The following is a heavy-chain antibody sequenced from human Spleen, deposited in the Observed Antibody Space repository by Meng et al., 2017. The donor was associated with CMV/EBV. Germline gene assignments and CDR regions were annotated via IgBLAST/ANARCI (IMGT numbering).Heavy chain of an antibody. CDR2: IIPIFCTA. Sequence: VQPLQAGAEVKKPASPVQVFSRSFGGTFSSYAIGWVRQAPGQGLEWMGGIIPIFCTANYAQKFRGRVTITAAESTSTAHMELSSLRSEDTAVYYCAREKRGSGWCFDYWGQGTLVTVSS. CDR1: GGTFSSYA. CDR3: AREKRGSGWCFDY. J-gene: IGHJ4*02. D-gene: IGHD6-19*01. V-gene: IGHV1-69*12.